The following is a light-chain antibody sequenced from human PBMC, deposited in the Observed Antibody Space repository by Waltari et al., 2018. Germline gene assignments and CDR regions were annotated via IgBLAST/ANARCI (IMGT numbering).Light chain of an antibody. CDR2: GAS. Sequence: EIVMTQSPATLSVSPGERATLSCRARQSVSSNLAWYQQKPGQAPRILIYGASTRATGIPARFSGSWSWTEFTRTISSMQSEDFAVYYCQQYNNWLTFGGGTKVEIK. CDR3: QQYNNWLT. V-gene: IGKV3-15*01. J-gene: IGKJ4*01. CDR1: QSVSSN.